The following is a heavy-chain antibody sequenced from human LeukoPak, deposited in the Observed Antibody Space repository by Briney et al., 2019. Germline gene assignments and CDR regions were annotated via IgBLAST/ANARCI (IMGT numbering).Heavy chain of an antibody. CDR2: VSYNGGT. CDR3: ASQMSGTSVSY. J-gene: IGHJ4*02. D-gene: IGHD2-2*01. V-gene: IGHV4-59*01. CDR1: GGSFSSYY. Sequence: SETLSLTCSVSGGSFSSYYWSWIRQPPGKGLEWLGHVSYNGGTSYNPSLRSRVTMSIDTSSNQFSLKVNSVTAADTAVYYCASQMSGTSVSYWGQGTLVSVSS.